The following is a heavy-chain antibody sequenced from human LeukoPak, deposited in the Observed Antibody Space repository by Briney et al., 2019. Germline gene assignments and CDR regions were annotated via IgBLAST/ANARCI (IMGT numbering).Heavy chain of an antibody. CDR1: GGSISSSGKY. Sequence: PSETLSLTCTVSGGSISSSGKYGAWIRQPPGKGLEWMGSMFYSGTTYYNPSLKSRFTISVDTSKNQFSLKLSSVTAADTAVYYCVSDCSSGRWNTWGKGTLLTVSS. CDR2: MFYSGTT. V-gene: IGHV4-39*01. J-gene: IGHJ5*02. CDR3: VSDCSSGRWNT. D-gene: IGHD6-25*01.